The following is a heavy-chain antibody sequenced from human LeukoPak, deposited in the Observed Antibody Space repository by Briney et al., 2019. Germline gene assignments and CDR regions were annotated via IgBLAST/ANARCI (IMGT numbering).Heavy chain of an antibody. CDR1: GFTFSSYS. CDR3: ARVTVAGTTPIDY. CDR2: ISSSSSYI. V-gene: IGHV3-21*01. J-gene: IGHJ4*02. Sequence: GGSLRLSCAASGFTFSSYSMNWVRQASGKGLEWVSSISSSSSYIYYADSVKGRFTISRDNAKNSLYLQMNSLRAEDTAVYYCARVTVAGTTPIDYWGQGTLVTVSS. D-gene: IGHD6-19*01.